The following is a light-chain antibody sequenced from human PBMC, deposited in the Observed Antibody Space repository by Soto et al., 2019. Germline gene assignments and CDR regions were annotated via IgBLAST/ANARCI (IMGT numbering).Light chain of an antibody. CDR3: QQYRDSWT. J-gene: IGKJ1*01. CDR1: QSISSW. V-gene: IGKV1-5*03. Sequence: DIQMTQSPSTLSASVGDRVTITCRASQSISSWLAWYQQKPGTAPKLLIYEASTLQSGVPSRFSGSGSGTEFPLTISSLQPDDSATYYCQQYRDSWTFGQGTKVEIK. CDR2: EAS.